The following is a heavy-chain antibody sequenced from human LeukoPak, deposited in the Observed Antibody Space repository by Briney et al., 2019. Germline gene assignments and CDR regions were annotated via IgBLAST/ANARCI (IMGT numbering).Heavy chain of an antibody. CDR1: GYSFPSYW. Sequence: GESLKISCKGSGYSFPSYWIGWVRQMPGKGLEWMGIIYPGDSDTRYSPSFQGRVTISADKSTSTAYLQWTSLKASDTAIYYCARRSADAFDIWGQGTMVTVSS. CDR3: ARRSADAFDI. J-gene: IGHJ3*02. V-gene: IGHV5-51*01. CDR2: IYPGDSDT.